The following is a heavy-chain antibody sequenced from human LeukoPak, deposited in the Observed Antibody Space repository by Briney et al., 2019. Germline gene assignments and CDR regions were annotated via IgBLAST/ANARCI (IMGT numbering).Heavy chain of an antibody. CDR3: ARALYPFDY. CDR1: GFTFGDYG. D-gene: IGHD2-2*01. Sequence: GGSLRLSCAASGFTFGDYGMSWVRQAPGKGLLWVSRINSGGSSTSYADSVKGRFTISRDNAKNTRYLQMNKLRAEDTAVYYCARALYPFDYWGQGTLVTVSS. V-gene: IGHV3-74*01. CDR2: INSGGSST. J-gene: IGHJ4*02.